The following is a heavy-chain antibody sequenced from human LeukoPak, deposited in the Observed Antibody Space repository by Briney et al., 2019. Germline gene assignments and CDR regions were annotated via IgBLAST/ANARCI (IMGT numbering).Heavy chain of an antibody. CDR3: ARGSIAARSYYYYMDV. V-gene: IGHV1-69*05. CDR2: IIPILGTA. J-gene: IGHJ6*03. CDR1: GGTFSSYA. D-gene: IGHD6-6*01. Sequence: ASVKVSCXASGGTFSSYAISWVRQAPGQGLEWMGGIIPILGTANYAQKFQGRVTITTDESTSTAYMELSSLRSEDTAVYYCARGSIAARSYYYYMDVWGKGTTVTVSS.